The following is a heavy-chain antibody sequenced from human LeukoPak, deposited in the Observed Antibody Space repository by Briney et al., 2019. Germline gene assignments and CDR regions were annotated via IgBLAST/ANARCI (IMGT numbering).Heavy chain of an antibody. CDR2: IKHDGSEK. J-gene: IGHJ4*02. D-gene: IGHD3-10*01. CDR1: GINFSTYW. Sequence: GGSLRLSCEASGINFSTYWMSWVRQAPGEGLEWVAYIKHDGSEKYYVDSVKGRFTISRDNAKNSLYLQMNSLRAEDTAVYYCARRGVLDYWGQGTLVTVSS. V-gene: IGHV3-7*03. CDR3: ARRGVLDY.